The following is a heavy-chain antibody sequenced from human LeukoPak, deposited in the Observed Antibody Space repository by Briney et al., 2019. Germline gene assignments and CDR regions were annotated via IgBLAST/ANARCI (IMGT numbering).Heavy chain of an antibody. CDR2: IIPIFGTA. J-gene: IGHJ4*02. D-gene: IGHD6-6*01. CDR1: GGTFSSYA. V-gene: IGHV1-69*05. CDR3: ARYSSSTGFDY. Sequence: SVKVSCKASGGTFSSYAIRCVRQAPGQGLGWMGGIIPIFGTANYAQKFQGRVTITTDESTSTAYMELSSLRSEDTAVYYCARYSSSTGFDYWGQGTLVTVSS.